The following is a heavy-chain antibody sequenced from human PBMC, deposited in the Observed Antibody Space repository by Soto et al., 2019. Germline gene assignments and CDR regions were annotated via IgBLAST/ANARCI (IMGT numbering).Heavy chain of an antibody. D-gene: IGHD1-26*01. CDR2: IIPVFGAT. CDR3: ARGEVYSGTIYAGFDF. J-gene: IGHJ4*02. CDR1: GGTFSTYA. Sequence: QVHLVQSGAEVRKPGSSVKVSCKASGGTFSTYAFSWVRQAPGQGLEWVGGIIPVFGATFYAQKFQCRVTVTADESTTTVFMELSSLRSEDTGLYYCARGEVYSGTIYAGFDFWGQGTQITVSS. V-gene: IGHV1-69*01.